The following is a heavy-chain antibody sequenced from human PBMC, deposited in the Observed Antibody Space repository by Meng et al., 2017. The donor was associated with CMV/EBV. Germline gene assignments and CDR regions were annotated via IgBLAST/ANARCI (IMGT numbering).Heavy chain of an antibody. CDR3: ARATIRERVIGDAFDI. Sequence: GESLKISCAASGFTFSSYSMNWVRQAPGKGLEWVSSISSSSSYIYYADSVKGRFTISRDNAKNSRYLQMNSLRAEDTAVYYCARATIRERVIGDAFDIWGQGTMVTVSS. V-gene: IGHV3-21*01. D-gene: IGHD2-21*01. J-gene: IGHJ3*02. CDR2: ISSSSSYI. CDR1: GFTFSSYS.